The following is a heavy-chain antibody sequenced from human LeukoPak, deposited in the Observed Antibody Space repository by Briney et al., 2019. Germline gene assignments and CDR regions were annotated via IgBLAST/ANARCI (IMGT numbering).Heavy chain of an antibody. J-gene: IGHJ4*02. D-gene: IGHD3-10*01. CDR2: IYYSGTP. CDR1: GGSISSDNYY. V-gene: IGHV4-39*01. Sequence: SETLSLTCTISGGSISSDNYYWGWIRQPPGKGLEWIGSIYYSGTPYYNPSLKSRVTISVDTSKDQFSLKLTSVTAADTALYYCAKHYMGSSYNHGLDCWGQGTLVTVSS. CDR3: AKHYMGSSYNHGLDC.